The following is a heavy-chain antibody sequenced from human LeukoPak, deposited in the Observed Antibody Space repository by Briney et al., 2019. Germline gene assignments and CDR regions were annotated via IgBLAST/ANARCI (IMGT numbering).Heavy chain of an antibody. CDR3: ARGQRAHVEWSSYMDV. J-gene: IGHJ6*03. Sequence: GGSLRLSCAGSGFTFSNYIMGWVRQTPEKGLEWVSTISRDGAVTYYADSVKGRFTVSRDNSKNTLYLQMNNLRAEDTAVYYCARGQRAHVEWSSYMDVWGKGTTVTVSS. CDR1: GFTFSNYI. V-gene: IGHV3-23*01. CDR2: ISRDGAVT. D-gene: IGHD3-3*01.